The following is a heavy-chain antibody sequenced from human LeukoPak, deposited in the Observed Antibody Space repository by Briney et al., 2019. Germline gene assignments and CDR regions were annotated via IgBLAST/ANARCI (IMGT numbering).Heavy chain of an antibody. CDR2: INPNSGGT. CDR1: GYTFTGYY. Sequence: ASVKVSCKASGYTFTGYYMHWVRQAPGQGLEWMGWINPNSGGTNYAQKFQGRVTMTRDTSISTAYMELSRLRSDDTAVYYCARLLSTYYDFWSGYSSSDAFDIWGQGTMVTVSS. J-gene: IGHJ3*02. CDR3: ARLLSTYYDFWSGYSSSDAFDI. V-gene: IGHV1-2*02. D-gene: IGHD3-3*01.